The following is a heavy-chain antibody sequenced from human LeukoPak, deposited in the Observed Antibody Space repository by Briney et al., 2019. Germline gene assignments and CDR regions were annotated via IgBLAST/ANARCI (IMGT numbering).Heavy chain of an antibody. J-gene: IGHJ4*02. Sequence: SETLSLTCTVSGGSISSYYWSWIRQPPGKGLEWIGYIYYSGSTNYNPSLKSRVTISVDTSKNQFSLKLSSATVADTAVYYCARHSDPYYDILAGYYSGLSVGDWGQGTLVTVSS. D-gene: IGHD3-9*01. CDR2: IYYSGST. CDR3: ARHSDPYYDILAGYYSGLSVGD. V-gene: IGHV4-59*08. CDR1: GGSISSYY.